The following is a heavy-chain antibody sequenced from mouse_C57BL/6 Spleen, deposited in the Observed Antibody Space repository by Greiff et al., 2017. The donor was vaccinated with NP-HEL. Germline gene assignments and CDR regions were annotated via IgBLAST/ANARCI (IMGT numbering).Heavy chain of an antibody. V-gene: IGHV1-61*01. Sequence: QVQLQQPGAELVRPGSSVKLSCTASGYTFTSYWMDWVKQSPGQGLEWIGNIYPSDSETHYNQKFKDKATLTVDKSSSTAYMQLSSLTSEDSAVYYCARSPIYYDYDAYYFDYWGQGTTLTVSS. CDR1: GYTFTSYW. J-gene: IGHJ2*01. CDR3: ARSPIYYDYDAYYFDY. D-gene: IGHD2-4*01. CDR2: IYPSDSET.